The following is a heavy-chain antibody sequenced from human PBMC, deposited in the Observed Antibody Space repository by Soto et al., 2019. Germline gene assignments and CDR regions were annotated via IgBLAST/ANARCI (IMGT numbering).Heavy chain of an antibody. Sequence: GGSLRLSCAASGFTFSSDSMGWVRQAPGKGLEWVSSISSSGSFMNYADSVKGRFTISRDNAKNPLYLQMSSLKDEDTAVYYCARDPPTGTTLDWFDSWGQGTLVTVSS. CDR1: GFTFSSDS. J-gene: IGHJ5*01. V-gene: IGHV3-21*01. D-gene: IGHD1-7*01. CDR3: ARDPPTGTTLDWFDS. CDR2: ISSSGSFM.